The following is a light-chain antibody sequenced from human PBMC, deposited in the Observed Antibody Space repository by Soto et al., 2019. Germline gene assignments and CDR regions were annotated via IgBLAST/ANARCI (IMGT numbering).Light chain of an antibody. CDR2: WAS. Sequence: DIVMTQSPDSLAVSLGGRATINFKSIQMVLYTSNNKNYLAWYQQRPGQPPKVLVYWASTRESGVPDRFSGTGSGTDFTLTISSLQAEDVAIYFCQQYYSSPWTFGQGTKVDI. CDR3: QQYYSSPWT. V-gene: IGKV4-1*01. J-gene: IGKJ1*01. CDR1: QMVLYTSNNKNY.